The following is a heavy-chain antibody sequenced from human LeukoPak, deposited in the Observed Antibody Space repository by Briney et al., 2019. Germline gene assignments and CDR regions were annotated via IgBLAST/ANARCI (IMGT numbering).Heavy chain of an antibody. Sequence: GGSLRLSCEASGFTFKDYWMTWVRQAPGKGLEWVANIKADGGEKYYVDSVEGRFSISRDNAKNSLDLQMNSLRAEDTAVYYCAREGRWYNFDYWGQGTLVTVSS. D-gene: IGHD6-13*01. J-gene: IGHJ4*02. CDR1: GFTFKDYW. CDR3: AREGRWYNFDY. V-gene: IGHV3-7*01. CDR2: IKADGGEK.